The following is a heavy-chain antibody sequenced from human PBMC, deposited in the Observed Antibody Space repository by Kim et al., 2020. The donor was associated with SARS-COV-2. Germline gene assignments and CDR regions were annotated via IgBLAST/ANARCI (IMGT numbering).Heavy chain of an antibody. CDR3: AKNPHKAPRVEGFDY. J-gene: IGHJ4*02. Sequence: DAVKGRFTITRDNYKNTLYLQMNRLRAEDTAVYYCAKNPHKAPRVEGFDYWGQGTLVTVSS. V-gene: IGHV3-23*01.